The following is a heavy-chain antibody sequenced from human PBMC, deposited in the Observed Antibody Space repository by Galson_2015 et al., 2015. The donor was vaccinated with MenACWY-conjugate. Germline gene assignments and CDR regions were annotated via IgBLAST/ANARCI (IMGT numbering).Heavy chain of an antibody. V-gene: IGHV2-5*02. CDR1: GFSLSTSGVG. J-gene: IGHJ4*02. Sequence: PALVKPTQTLTLTCTFSGFSLSTSGVGVGWIRQPPGKALEWLALIYWDDDKRYSPSLKSRLTITKDTSKNQVVLTMTNMDPVDTATYYCAHIMRYYDYVWGSYRYTGDYFDYWGQGTLVTVSS. CDR3: AHIMRYYDYVWGSYRYTGDYFDY. D-gene: IGHD3-16*02. CDR2: IYWDDDK.